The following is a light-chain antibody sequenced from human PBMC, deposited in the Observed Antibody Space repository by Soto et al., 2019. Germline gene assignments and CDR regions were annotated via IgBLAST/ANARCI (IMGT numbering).Light chain of an antibody. CDR2: DAS. J-gene: IGKJ3*01. CDR1: QDISKY. CDR3: QQYDNLPFT. V-gene: IGKV1-33*01. Sequence: DIQMTQSPSSLSASVGDRVTITCQASQDISKYLNWYQQKPGKAPKLLIYDASNLETGVPSRFSGSGSGTDFTFTISSLQAEDIATYYCQQYDNLPFTFGPGTKVHIK.